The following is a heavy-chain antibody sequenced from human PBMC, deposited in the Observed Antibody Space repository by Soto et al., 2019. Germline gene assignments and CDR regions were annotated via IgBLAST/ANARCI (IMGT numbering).Heavy chain of an antibody. CDR1: GFTFSTYR. D-gene: IGHD6-19*01. CDR2: ISNGGDNR. J-gene: IGHJ4*02. Sequence: PGGSLRLSCAASGFTFSTYRMHWVRQAPGKGLEWVAVISNGGDNRYYADSVKGRFTISRDNSKSKVYLQMNSLKTEDTAVYYCARDPHNSVSYQWVSMASSIDFEFWRLGTLVSIYS. V-gene: IGHV3-30-3*01. CDR3: ARDPHNSVSYQWVSMASSIDFEF.